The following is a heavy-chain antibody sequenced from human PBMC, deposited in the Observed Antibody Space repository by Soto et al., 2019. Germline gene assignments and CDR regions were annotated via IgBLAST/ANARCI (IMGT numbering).Heavy chain of an antibody. J-gene: IGHJ3*01. CDR2: ISAYNRKT. CDR3: ARGGWNYGPGPFDL. V-gene: IGHV1-18*04. CDR1: GYTFTNYG. D-gene: IGHD1-7*01. Sequence: QVQLVQSGTEVKTPGASVKVSCHASGYTFTNYGINWVRQAPGHGLEWMAWISAYNRKTHPAPFVQDRVTMTTDTSVRTAYMEVTSLRSDVTVVYYCARGGWNYGPGPFDLWGQGTMVTVSS.